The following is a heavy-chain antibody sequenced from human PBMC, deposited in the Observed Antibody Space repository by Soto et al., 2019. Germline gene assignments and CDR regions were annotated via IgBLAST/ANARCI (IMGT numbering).Heavy chain of an antibody. Sequence: GGSLRLSCAASGFTFSSYGMHWVRQAPGKGLEWVAVISYDGSNKYYADSVKGRFTISRDNSKNTLYLQMNSLRAEDTAVYYCAKGSDYYGSGSYSHYWGQGTLVTVSS. V-gene: IGHV3-30*18. CDR1: GFTFSSYG. J-gene: IGHJ4*02. CDR2: ISYDGSNK. CDR3: AKGSDYYGSGSYSHY. D-gene: IGHD3-10*01.